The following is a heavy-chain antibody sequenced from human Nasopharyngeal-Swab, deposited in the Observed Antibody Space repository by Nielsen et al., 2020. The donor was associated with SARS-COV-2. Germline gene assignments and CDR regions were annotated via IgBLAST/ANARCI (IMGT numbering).Heavy chain of an antibody. D-gene: IGHD4-11*01. V-gene: IGHV1-69*13. Sequence: SVKVSCKASGCTFSSYAISWVRQAPGQGLEWMGGITPIFGTANYAQKFQGRVTITADESTSTAYMELSSLRSEDTAVYYCARDLNSNYFDYWGQGTLVTVSS. CDR2: ITPIFGTA. CDR1: GCTFSSYA. CDR3: ARDLNSNYFDY. J-gene: IGHJ4*02.